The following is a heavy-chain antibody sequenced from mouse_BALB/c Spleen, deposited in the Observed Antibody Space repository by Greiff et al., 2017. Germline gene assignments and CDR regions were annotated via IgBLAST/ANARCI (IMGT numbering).Heavy chain of an antibody. V-gene: IGHV2-6-2*01. CDR2: IWSDGST. J-gene: IGHJ4*01. Sequence: QVQLKESGPDLVAPSQSLSITCTVSGFSLTSYGVHWVRQPPGKGLEWLVVIWSDGSTTYNSALKSRLSISKDNSKSQVFLKMNSLQTDDTAMYYCARVNYYGNYDYAMDYWGQGTSVTVSS. CDR1: GFSLTSYG. CDR3: ARVNYYGNYDYAMDY. D-gene: IGHD2-1*01.